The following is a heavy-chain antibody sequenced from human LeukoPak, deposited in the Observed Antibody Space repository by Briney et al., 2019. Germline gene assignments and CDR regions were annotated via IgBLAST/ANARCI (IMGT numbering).Heavy chain of an antibody. Sequence: GGSLRLSCAPSGFTFSSYSMNCVRRAPGKGREGVANIKQDGSEKNYVDSVKGRFTISRDNAKNTLYLQMNSLRADDTAVYYCATYSSDFGRLDPWGQGTQVTVSS. CDR3: ATYSSDFGRLDP. V-gene: IGHV3-7*01. D-gene: IGHD3-22*01. CDR1: GFTFSSYS. J-gene: IGHJ5*02. CDR2: IKQDGSEK.